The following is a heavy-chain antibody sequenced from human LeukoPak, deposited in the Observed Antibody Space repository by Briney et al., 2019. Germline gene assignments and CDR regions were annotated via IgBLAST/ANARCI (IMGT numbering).Heavy chain of an antibody. Sequence: GGSLRLSCAASGFTFSSYEMNWVRQAPGKGLEWVSSISSSSSYIYYADSVKGRFTISRDNAKNSLYLQMNSLRAEDTAVCYCARDVPPGAFDIWGQGTMVTVSS. CDR3: ARDVPPGAFDI. CDR1: GFTFSSYE. D-gene: IGHD2-2*01. CDR2: ISSSSSYI. J-gene: IGHJ3*02. V-gene: IGHV3-21*01.